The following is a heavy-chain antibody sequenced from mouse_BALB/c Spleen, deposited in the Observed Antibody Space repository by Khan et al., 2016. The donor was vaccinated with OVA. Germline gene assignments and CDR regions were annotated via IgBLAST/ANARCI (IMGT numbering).Heavy chain of an antibody. J-gene: IGHJ2*01. V-gene: IGHV3-2*02. CDR1: GYSITSDYA. CDR3: ARMYGGDFDY. CDR2: ISYSGNT. D-gene: IGHD2-10*02. Sequence: EVQLQELGPGLVKPSQSLSLTCTVTGYSITSDYAWNWIRQFPGNKLEWMGHISYSGNTKYNPSLKSRISITRDTSKNQFFLQLNSVTTEDTATYYCARMYGGDFDYWGQGTTLTVSS.